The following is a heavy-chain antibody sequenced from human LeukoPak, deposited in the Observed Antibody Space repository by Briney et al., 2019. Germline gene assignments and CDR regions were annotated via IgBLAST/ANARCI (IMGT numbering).Heavy chain of an antibody. D-gene: IGHD6-13*01. CDR2: IWYDGSNK. Sequence: GGSLRLSCAASGFTFSSYGMHWVRQAPGKGLEWVAVIWYDGSNKYYEDSVKGRFTISRDNSKNTLYLQMNSLRAEDTAVYYCAKDKGSESSWTFDYWGQGTLVTVSS. CDR3: AKDKGSESSWTFDY. V-gene: IGHV3-33*06. CDR1: GFTFSSYG. J-gene: IGHJ4*02.